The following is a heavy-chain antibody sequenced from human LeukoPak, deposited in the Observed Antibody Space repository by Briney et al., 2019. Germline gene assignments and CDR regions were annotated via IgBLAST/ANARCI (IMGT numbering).Heavy chain of an antibody. Sequence: GGSLRLSCAASGFTFSSYGMHWVRQAPGKGLEWVAFIRYDGSNKYYADSVKGRFTISRDNSKNTLYLQVNSLRAEDTAVYYCATYRIRVGKYYFDYWGQGTLVTVSS. V-gene: IGHV3-30*02. D-gene: IGHD5-18*01. CDR3: ATYRIRVGKYYFDY. J-gene: IGHJ4*02. CDR2: IRYDGSNK. CDR1: GFTFSSYG.